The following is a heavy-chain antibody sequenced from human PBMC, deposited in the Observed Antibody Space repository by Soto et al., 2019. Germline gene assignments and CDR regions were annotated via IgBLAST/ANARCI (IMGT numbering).Heavy chain of an antibody. D-gene: IGHD3-10*01. CDR3: AIVTMVRGGDYGMDV. J-gene: IGHJ6*02. Sequence: QVQLVQSGAEVKKPGSSVKVSCRASGGTFSSYAITWVRQAPGQGLEWMGRIIPFFGTAKYAQKFQGRVTITADKSTGTAYMELGSLSSDDTGVYYCAIVTMVRGGDYGMDVWGQGTTVTVSS. V-gene: IGHV1-69*06. CDR1: GGTFSSYA. CDR2: IIPFFGTA.